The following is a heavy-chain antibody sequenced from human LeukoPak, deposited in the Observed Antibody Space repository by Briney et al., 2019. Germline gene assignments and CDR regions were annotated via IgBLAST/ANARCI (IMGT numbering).Heavy chain of an antibody. CDR2: IYYSGST. CDR1: GGSISSYY. D-gene: IGHD1-26*01. J-gene: IGHJ4*02. CDR3: ARASGVVGATGFDY. Sequence: SETLSLTCTVSGGSISSYYWSWIRQPPGKGLEWIGYIYYSGSTNYNPSLKSRVTISVDTSKNQFSLKLSSVTAAGTAVYYCARASGVVGATGFDYWGQGTLVTVSS. V-gene: IGHV4-59*01.